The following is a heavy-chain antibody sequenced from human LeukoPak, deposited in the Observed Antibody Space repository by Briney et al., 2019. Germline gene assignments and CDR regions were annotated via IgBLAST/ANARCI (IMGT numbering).Heavy chain of an antibody. Sequence: GGSLRLSCAASGFTFGDYGMSWVRQAPGKGLEWVSGINWNGGSTGYADSVKGRFTISRDNAKNSLYLQMNSLRAEDTALYYCARLSSTYSSGWYVYWGQGTLVTVSS. V-gene: IGHV3-20*04. D-gene: IGHD6-19*01. CDR3: ARLSSTYSSGWYVY. J-gene: IGHJ4*02. CDR2: INWNGGST. CDR1: GFTFGDYG.